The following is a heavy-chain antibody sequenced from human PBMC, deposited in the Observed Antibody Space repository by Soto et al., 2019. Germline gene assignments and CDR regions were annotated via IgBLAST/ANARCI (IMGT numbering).Heavy chain of an antibody. J-gene: IGHJ6*02. V-gene: IGHV1-69*01. D-gene: IGHD3-3*01. CDR1: GGTFSSYA. CDR2: IIPIFGTA. Sequence: QVQLVQSGAEVKKPGSSLKVSCKASGGTFSSYAISCVLQAPGQGLEWMGGIIPIFGTANYAQKFQVRVTITADESTSTAYMELSSLRSEDTAVYYCARRSYDFWSGYYADYYYGMDVWGQGTTVTVSS. CDR3: ARRSYDFWSGYYADYYYGMDV.